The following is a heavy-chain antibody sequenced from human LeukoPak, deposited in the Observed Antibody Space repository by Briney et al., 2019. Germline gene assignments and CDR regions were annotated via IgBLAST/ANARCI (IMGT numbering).Heavy chain of an antibody. CDR2: IYTSGST. V-gene: IGHV4-4*07. Sequence: SETLSPTCTVSGGSISSYYWSWIRQPAGKGLEWIGRIYTSGSTNYNPSLKSRVTMSVDTSKNQFSLKLSPVTAADTAVYYCARDATLGYSYGPYYYYMDVWGKGTTVTVSS. CDR1: GGSISSYY. CDR3: ARDATLGYSYGPYYYYMDV. J-gene: IGHJ6*03. D-gene: IGHD5-18*01.